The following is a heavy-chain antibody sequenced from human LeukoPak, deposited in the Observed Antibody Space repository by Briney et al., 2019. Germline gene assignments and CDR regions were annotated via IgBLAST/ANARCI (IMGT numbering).Heavy chain of an antibody. D-gene: IGHD3-3*01. CDR1: GGSINNYF. CDR2: IYYSGRT. J-gene: IGHJ3*02. CDR3: ARQVHITIFGVVTLDAFDI. Sequence: SETLSLTCSVSGGSINNYFWTWIRQPPGKGLEWIGDIYYSGRTNYRPSLKSRVTMSVDTSQNQFSLKLSSVTAADTAVYYCARQVHITIFGVVTLDAFDIWGQGTMVTVSS. V-gene: IGHV4-59*08.